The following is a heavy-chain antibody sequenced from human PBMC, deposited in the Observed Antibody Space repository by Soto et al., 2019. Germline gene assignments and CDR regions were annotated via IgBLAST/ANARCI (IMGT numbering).Heavy chain of an antibody. CDR1: GFTFSSFW. V-gene: IGHV3-74*01. J-gene: IGHJ5*02. CDR2: INSDGSST. D-gene: IGHD6-13*01. CDR3: ARARAIAAAGISWFDP. Sequence: EVQLVESRGGLVQPGGSLRLSCAASGFTFSSFWMHWVRQAPGKGLVWVSRINSDGSSTSYADSVKGRFTISRDNAKNTLYLQMNSLRAEDTAVYYCARARAIAAAGISWFDPWGQGTLVTVSS.